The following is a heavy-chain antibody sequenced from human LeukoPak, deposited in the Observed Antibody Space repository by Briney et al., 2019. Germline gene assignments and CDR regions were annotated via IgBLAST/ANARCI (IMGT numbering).Heavy chain of an antibody. J-gene: IGHJ4*02. D-gene: IGHD2-2*01. V-gene: IGHV3-30*02. CDR1: GFTFSSYG. CDR2: IRYDGSNK. Sequence: GGSLRLSCAASGFTFSSYGMHWVRQAPGKGLEWVAFIRYDGSNKYYADSVKGRFTISRDNSKNTLYLQMNSLRAEDTAVYYCAKDGWDVVVPAAMLYHFDYWGQGTLVTVSS. CDR3: AKDGWDVVVPAAMLYHFDY.